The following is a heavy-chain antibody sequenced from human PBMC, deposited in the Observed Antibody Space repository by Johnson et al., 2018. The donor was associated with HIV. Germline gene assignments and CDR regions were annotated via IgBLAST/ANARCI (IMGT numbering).Heavy chain of an antibody. CDR2: IFSGGST. Sequence: VQVVESGGGVVQPGRSLRLSCAASGFTVSSNYMTWVRQAPGKGLEWVSVIFSGGSTYYADSVKGRFTISRENAKNSFYLQMNSLGVGDTAVYYCARRAYGSRSFSDAFDLWGPGTTVIVSS. CDR3: ARRAYGSRSFSDAFDL. D-gene: IGHD3-10*01. CDR1: GFTVSSNY. V-gene: IGHV3-66*01. J-gene: IGHJ3*01.